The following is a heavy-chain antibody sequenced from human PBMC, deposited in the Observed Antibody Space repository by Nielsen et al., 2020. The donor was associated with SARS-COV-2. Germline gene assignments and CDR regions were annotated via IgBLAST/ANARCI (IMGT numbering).Heavy chain of an antibody. CDR1: GFTFSSYG. CDR2: IWYDGSNK. CDR3: AITHDYGDYEDY. D-gene: IGHD4-17*01. J-gene: IGHJ4*02. V-gene: IGHV3-33*01. Sequence: GGSLRLSCAASGFTFSSYGMHWVRQAPGKGLEWVAVIWYDGSNKYYADSVKGRFTISRDNSKNTLYLQMNSLRAEDTAVYYCAITHDYGDYEDYWGQGTLVTVSS.